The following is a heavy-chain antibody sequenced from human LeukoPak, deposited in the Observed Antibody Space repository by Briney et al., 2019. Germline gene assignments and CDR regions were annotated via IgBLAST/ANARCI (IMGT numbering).Heavy chain of an antibody. CDR1: GFTVSSNY. Sequence: GGSLRLSCAASGFTVSSNYMSWVRQAPGKGLEWVSIIHSGGTTNYEDSVKGRFTISRDNSKNTLYLQMNSLRAEDTAVYYCVQGRTLDYWGQGTLVTVSS. CDR3: VQGRTLDY. J-gene: IGHJ4*02. CDR2: IHSGGTT. D-gene: IGHD3-10*01. V-gene: IGHV3-53*05.